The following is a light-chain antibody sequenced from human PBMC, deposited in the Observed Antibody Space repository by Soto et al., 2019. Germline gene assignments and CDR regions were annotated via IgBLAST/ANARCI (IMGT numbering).Light chain of an antibody. CDR2: GAS. CDR1: QSVSSSY. V-gene: IGKV3-20*01. CDR3: QQYGSSPFT. Sequence: ILLTQSPGTLSLSPGEGATLSCRAIQSVSSSYLAWYQQKPGQAPSLLIYGASSRATGIPDRFSGSGSGTDFTLTISRLEPEDFAVYYCQQYGSSPFTFGPGTKVDIK. J-gene: IGKJ3*01.